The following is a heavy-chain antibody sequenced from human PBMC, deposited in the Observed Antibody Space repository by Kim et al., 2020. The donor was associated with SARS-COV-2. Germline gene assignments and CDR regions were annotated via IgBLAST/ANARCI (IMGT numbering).Heavy chain of an antibody. CDR2: ISYDGSNK. J-gene: IGHJ6*02. Sequence: GGSLRLSCAASGFTFSSYAMHWVRQAPGKGLEWVAVISYDGSNKYYADSVKGRFTISRDNSKNTPYLQMNSLRAEDTAVYYCARGDLITMIVVVITYSYYGMDVWGQGTTVTVSS. CDR1: GFTFSSYA. CDR3: ARGDLITMIVVVITYSYYGMDV. D-gene: IGHD3-22*01. V-gene: IGHV3-30*04.